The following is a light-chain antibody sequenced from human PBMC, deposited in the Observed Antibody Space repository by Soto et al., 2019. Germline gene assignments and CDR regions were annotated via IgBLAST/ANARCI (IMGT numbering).Light chain of an antibody. CDR2: ENN. V-gene: IGLV1-51*02. CDR1: SSNIGNNY. J-gene: IGLJ1*01. CDR3: GTWDSSLSAYV. Sequence: SALTQPPSVSAAPGQKVTISCSGSSSNIGNNYVSWYQHLPGTAPKLLIYENNKRPSGIPDRFSGSKSGTSATLGITGLQTGDEADYYCGTWDSSLSAYVFAAGTKLTVL.